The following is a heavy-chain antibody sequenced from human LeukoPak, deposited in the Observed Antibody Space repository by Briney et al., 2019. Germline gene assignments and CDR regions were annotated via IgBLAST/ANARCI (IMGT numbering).Heavy chain of an antibody. V-gene: IGHV4-4*08. CDR2: IYTSGST. CDR1: GGSISSYY. CDR3: SRDDYGDYGAFDY. J-gene: IGHJ4*02. D-gene: IGHD4-17*01. Sequence: SETLSLTCTVSGGSISSYYWSWIRQPPGKGLEWIGYIYTSGSTNYNPSPKSRLTISVDTSKNQFSLKLSSGTAADTTVDYYSRDDYGDYGAFDYWGQGTLVTVSS.